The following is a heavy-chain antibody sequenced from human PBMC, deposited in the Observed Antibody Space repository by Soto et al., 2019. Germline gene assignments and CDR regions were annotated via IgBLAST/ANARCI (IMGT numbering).Heavy chain of an antibody. CDR3: ARGYSSGDTYFDL. CDR1: GGSISSGGYY. CDR2: IYNSGST. V-gene: IGHV4-31*03. D-gene: IGHD6-19*01. J-gene: IGHJ2*01. Sequence: QVQLQESGPGLVKPSQTLSLTCTVSGGSISSGGYYCNWIRQHPGKGLEWIGYIYNSGSTYYNPSLESRVSISVDTSKNQCYLKLSSVTAADTAVYYCARGYSSGDTYFDLLGRGTLVTVSS.